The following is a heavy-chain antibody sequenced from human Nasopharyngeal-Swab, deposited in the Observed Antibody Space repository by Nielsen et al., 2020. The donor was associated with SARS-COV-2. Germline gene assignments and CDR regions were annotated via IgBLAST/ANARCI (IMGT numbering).Heavy chain of an antibody. CDR2: IWSDGKTT. J-gene: IGHJ3*02. CDR3: AREGPYSGTNVFDI. Sequence: GEFLKISCAASGFSFSNHGMHWVRQAPGKGLEWVAVIWSDGKTTKYADSVKGRLTISRDKSRNTLYLQMNNLRVEDTAIYYCAREGPYSGTNVFDIWGQGTMVTVSS. V-gene: IGHV3-33*01. D-gene: IGHD5-12*01. CDR1: GFSFSNHG.